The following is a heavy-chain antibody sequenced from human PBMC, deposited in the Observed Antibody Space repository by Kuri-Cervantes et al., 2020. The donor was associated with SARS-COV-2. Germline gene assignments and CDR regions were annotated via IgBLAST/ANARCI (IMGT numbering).Heavy chain of an antibody. D-gene: IGHD6-13*01. CDR1: GHTFTSYA. J-gene: IGHJ5*02. CDR3: ARPLSGYSSSWYHWFDP. V-gene: IGHV7-4-1*02. CDR2: INANTGNP. Sequence: ASVKVSCKASGHTFTSYATNWVRQAPGQGLEWMGWINANTGNPTYAQGFTGRFVFSLDTSVSTAYLQISSLKAEDTAVYYCARPLSGYSSSWYHWFDPWGQGTLVTVSS.